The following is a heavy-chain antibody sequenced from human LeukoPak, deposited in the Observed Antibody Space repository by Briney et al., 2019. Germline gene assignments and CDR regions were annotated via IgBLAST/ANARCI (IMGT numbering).Heavy chain of an antibody. CDR2: ISWNSGSI. V-gene: IGHV3-9*01. CDR3: AKEAAAGYFDY. J-gene: IGHJ4*02. CDR1: GFTFDDYA. D-gene: IGHD6-13*01. Sequence: PGRSLRLSCAASGFTFDDYAMHWVRQSPGKGLEWVSGISWNSGSIGYADSVKGRFTISRDNAKNSLYLQMNSLRAEDAALYYCAKEAAAGYFDYWGQGILVTVSS.